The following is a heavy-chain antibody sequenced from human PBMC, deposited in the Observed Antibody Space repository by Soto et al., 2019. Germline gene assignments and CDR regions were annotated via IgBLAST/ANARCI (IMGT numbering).Heavy chain of an antibody. J-gene: IGHJ4*02. CDR2: ISGSGGST. V-gene: IGHV3-23*01. D-gene: IGHD3-22*01. CDR3: ALDAQGDYYYDSSGYYY. CDR1: GFTFSSYA. Sequence: EVQLLESGGGLVQPGGSLRLSCAASGFTFSSYAMSWVRQAPGKGLEWVSAISGSGGSTYYADSVKGRFTISRDNSKNTLYLQMNSLRAEDTAVYYCALDAQGDYYYDSSGYYYWGQGTLVTVSS.